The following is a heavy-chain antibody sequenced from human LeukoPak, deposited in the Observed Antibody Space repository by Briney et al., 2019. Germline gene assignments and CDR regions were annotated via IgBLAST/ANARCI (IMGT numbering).Heavy chain of an antibody. CDR3: ATMIVVVTLDY. Sequence: GGSLRLSCAASGFTFSDYYMSWIRQAPGKGLEWVSYISSSGSTIYYADSVKGRFTTSRDNAKNSLYLQMNSLRAEDTAVYYCATMIVVVTLDYWGQGSLVTVSS. D-gene: IGHD3-22*01. CDR2: ISSSGSTI. J-gene: IGHJ4*02. V-gene: IGHV3-11*01. CDR1: GFTFSDYY.